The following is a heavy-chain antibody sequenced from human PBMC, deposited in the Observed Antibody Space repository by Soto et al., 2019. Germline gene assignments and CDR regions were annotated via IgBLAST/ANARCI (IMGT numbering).Heavy chain of an antibody. CDR3: AEEDADYSNNDSCALDD. J-gene: IGHJ6*02. Sequence: PGGSLRLSCAASGFTFSSDWMHWVRQAPGKGLVWVSRINTDGSDTSYADSVKGRFTISRDNAKNTLYLQMNSLSADDTAVYYCAEEDADYSNNDSCALDDWGRGTTVTVSS. CDR2: INTDGSDT. D-gene: IGHD4-4*01. CDR1: GFTFSSDW. V-gene: IGHV3-74*01.